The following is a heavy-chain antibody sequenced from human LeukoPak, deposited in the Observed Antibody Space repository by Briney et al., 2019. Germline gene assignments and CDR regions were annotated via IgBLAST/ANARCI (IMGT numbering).Heavy chain of an antibody. CDR3: AREYGSGSYYEDY. CDR1: GFTFSSYS. Sequence: PGGSLRLSCAASGFTFSSYSMNWVRQAPGKGLEWDSSISSSSSYIYYADSVKGRFTISRDNAKNSLYLQMNSLRAEDTAVYYCAREYGSGSYYEDYWGQGTLVTVSS. V-gene: IGHV3-21*01. D-gene: IGHD3-10*01. J-gene: IGHJ4*02. CDR2: ISSSSSYI.